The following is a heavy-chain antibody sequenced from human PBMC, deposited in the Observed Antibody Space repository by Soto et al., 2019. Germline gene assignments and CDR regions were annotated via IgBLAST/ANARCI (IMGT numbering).Heavy chain of an antibody. CDR1: GYTFTSYG. CDR2: INPYSGGT. V-gene: IGHV1-2*04. J-gene: IGHJ6*03. Sequence: ASVKVSCKASGYTFTSYGISWVRQAPGQGLEWMGWINPYSGGTNYAQKFQGWVTMTTDTSISTAYMELSRLRSDDTAVYYCARGSHPSVSVMDVWGKGTTVTVS. CDR3: ARGSHPSVSVMDV.